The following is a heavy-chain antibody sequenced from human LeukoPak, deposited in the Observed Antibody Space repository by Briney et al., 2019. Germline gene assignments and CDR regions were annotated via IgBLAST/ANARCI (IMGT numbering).Heavy chain of an antibody. V-gene: IGHV3-21*01. CDR1: GFTFSNYN. CDR3: ARVDDYDSSGYYYN. Sequence: PGGSLRLSCAASGFTFSNYNMNWVRQAPGKGLEGVSSISGSSSYIYYADSVKGRFTISRDNAKNSLYLQMNSLGAEDTAVYYCARVDDYDSSGYYYNWGQGTLVTVSS. CDR2: ISGSSSYI. J-gene: IGHJ4*02. D-gene: IGHD3-22*01.